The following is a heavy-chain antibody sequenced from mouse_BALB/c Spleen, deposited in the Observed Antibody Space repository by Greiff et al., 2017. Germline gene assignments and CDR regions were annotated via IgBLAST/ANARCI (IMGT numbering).Heavy chain of an antibody. CDR3: TRRGYGNYLDY. D-gene: IGHD2-10*02. CDR2: IDPSDSYT. J-gene: IGHJ2*01. CDR1: GYTFTSYW. Sequence: QVQLQQPGAELVKPGASVKMSCKASGYTFTSYWMHWVKQRPGQGLEWIGVIDPSDSYTSYNQKFKGKATLTVDTSSSTAYMQLSSLTSEDSAVYYCTRRGYGNYLDYWGQGTTLTVSS. V-gene: IGHV1S127*01.